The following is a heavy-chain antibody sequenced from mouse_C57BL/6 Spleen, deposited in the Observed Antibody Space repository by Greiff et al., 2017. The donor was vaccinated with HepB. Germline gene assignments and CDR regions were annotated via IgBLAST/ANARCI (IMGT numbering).Heavy chain of an antibody. CDR3: AIIYYGNYYFDY. V-gene: IGHV1-26*01. CDR1: GYTFTDYY. CDR2: INPNNGGT. J-gene: IGHJ2*01. Sequence: EVQLQQSGPELVKPGASVKISCKASGYTFTDYYMNWVKQRHEKSLEWIGDINPNNGGTSYNQKFKGKATLTVDKSSSTAYMELRSLTSEDSAVYYCAIIYYGNYYFDYWGQGTTLTVSS. D-gene: IGHD2-1*01.